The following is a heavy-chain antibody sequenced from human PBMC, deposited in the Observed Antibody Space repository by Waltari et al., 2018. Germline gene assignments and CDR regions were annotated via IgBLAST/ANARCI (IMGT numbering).Heavy chain of an antibody. Sequence: GAEVKRPGASVTVSCKPSGYTFTAYFIHWVRQAPQGLEWMGWIDPNSGVTNYEQKFQGRVTMTRDTSISTTYMDLSNLRSDDTAVYYCARGPSTGAFDYWGQGTLVTVSS. J-gene: IGHJ4*02. V-gene: IGHV1-2*02. CDR3: ARGPSTGAFDY. CDR1: GYTFTAYF. CDR2: IDPNSGVT.